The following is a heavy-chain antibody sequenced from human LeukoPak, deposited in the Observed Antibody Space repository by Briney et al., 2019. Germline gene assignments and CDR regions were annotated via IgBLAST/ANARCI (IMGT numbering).Heavy chain of an antibody. V-gene: IGHV4-34*01. CDR2: INHSGST. CDR1: GGSFSGYY. J-gene: IGHJ5*02. Sequence: PSETLSLTCAVYGGSFSGYYWSSIRQPPGKGLAWIGEINHSGSTNYNPSLKSRVTISVDTSKNQFSLKLTSVTAADTAVYYCARRFDPWGQGTLVTVSS. CDR3: ARRFDP.